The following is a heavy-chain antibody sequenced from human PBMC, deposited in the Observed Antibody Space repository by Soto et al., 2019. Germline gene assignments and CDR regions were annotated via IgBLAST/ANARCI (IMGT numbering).Heavy chain of an antibody. J-gene: IGHJ5*02. CDR3: ASPGSSSFYVQWFDP. V-gene: IGHV3-21*01. Sequence: GGSLRLSCAASGFTFSSYSMNWVRQAPGKGLEWVSSISSSSSYIYYADSVKGRFTISRDNAKTSMCLQMNSLKAEDTAVYYCASPGSSSFYVQWFDPWGQGTRVTVSS. CDR2: ISSSSSYI. D-gene: IGHD6-6*01. CDR1: GFTFSSYS.